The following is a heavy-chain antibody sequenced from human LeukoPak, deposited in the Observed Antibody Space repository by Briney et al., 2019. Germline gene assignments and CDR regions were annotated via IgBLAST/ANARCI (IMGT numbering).Heavy chain of an antibody. V-gene: IGHV3-30*01. D-gene: IGHD6-19*01. CDR3: AKGDPIDSSGWYQTFDY. Sequence: GGSLRLSCAASGITLSSYAMHWVRQAPGKGLEWVSLISSGGTDEYYADSVKGRFTISRDNSKNTLYLQMNSLRAEDTAVYYCAKGDPIDSSGWYQTFDYWGQGTLVTVSP. CDR2: ISSGGTDE. J-gene: IGHJ4*02. CDR1: GITLSSYA.